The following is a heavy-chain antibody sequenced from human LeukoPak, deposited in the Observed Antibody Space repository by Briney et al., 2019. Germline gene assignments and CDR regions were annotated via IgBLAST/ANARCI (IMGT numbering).Heavy chain of an antibody. D-gene: IGHD3-22*01. CDR3: AKLMVVSYFDY. CDR2: ISASGGST. CDR1: GFTFNTYA. V-gene: IGHV3-23*01. Sequence: QSGGSLRLSCAASGFTFNTYAMTWVRQAPGKGLEWVSAISASGGSTYYADSVKGRFTISRDNSKNTLYLQMNSLRAEDTAVYYCAKLMVVSYFDYWGQGTLVTVSS. J-gene: IGHJ4*02.